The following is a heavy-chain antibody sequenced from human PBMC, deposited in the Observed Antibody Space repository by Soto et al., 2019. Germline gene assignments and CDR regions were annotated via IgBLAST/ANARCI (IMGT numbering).Heavy chain of an antibody. D-gene: IGHD3-3*01. Sequence: GGSLRLSCAASGFTFSDYYMTWIRQAPGRGLEWVSCISSSSSYIYYTDSVKGRFTISRDNAKNSLYLQMNSLRAEDTAVYYCARENPPMYYDFWSGYYTGRYYGMDVWGQGTTVTVSS. CDR1: GFTFSDYY. CDR2: ISSSSSYI. J-gene: IGHJ6*02. CDR3: ARENPPMYYDFWSGYYTGRYYGMDV. V-gene: IGHV3-11*06.